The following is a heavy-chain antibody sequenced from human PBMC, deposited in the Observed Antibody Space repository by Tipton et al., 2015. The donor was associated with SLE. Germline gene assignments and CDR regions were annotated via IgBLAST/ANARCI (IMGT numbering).Heavy chain of an antibody. CDR3: ARGRKHSA. J-gene: IGHJ5*02. V-gene: IGHV4-39*01. D-gene: IGHD3-3*02. CDR1: GVSISGSCYY. Sequence: TLSLTCTVSGVSISGSCYYWDWIRQPPGKNLEWIGSILYAGGTTYYNPSLKSRVAIDIDASKNQFSVRLTSVTAADTAVYYCARGRKHSAWGQGTLVIVSS. CDR2: ILYAGGTT.